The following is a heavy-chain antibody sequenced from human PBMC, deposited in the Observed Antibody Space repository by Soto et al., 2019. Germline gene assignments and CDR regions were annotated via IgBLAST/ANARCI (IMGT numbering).Heavy chain of an antibody. CDR3: ARVVGATTIWFDP. CDR1: GYTFTGYY. V-gene: IGHV1-2*02. D-gene: IGHD1-26*01. J-gene: IGHJ5*02. Sequence: AASVKVSCKASGYTFTGYYMHWVRQAPGQGLEWMGWINPNSGGTNYAQKFQGRVTMTRDTSISTAYMELSRLRSDDTAVYYCARVVGATTIWFDPCGQGTLVTVSS. CDR2: INPNSGGT.